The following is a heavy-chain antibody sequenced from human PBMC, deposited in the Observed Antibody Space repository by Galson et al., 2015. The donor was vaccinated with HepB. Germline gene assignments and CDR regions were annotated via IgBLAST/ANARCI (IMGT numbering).Heavy chain of an antibody. Sequence: SVKVSCKASGYTFTSYYMHWVRQAPGQGLEWMGIINPSGGSTSYAQKLQGRVTMTRDTSTSTVYMELSSLRSEDTAVYYCARVSRPIVGATQSYYYYGMDVWGQGTTVTVSS. CDR2: INPSGGST. D-gene: IGHD1-26*01. CDR1: GYTFTSYY. CDR3: ARVSRPIVGATQSYYYYGMDV. J-gene: IGHJ6*02. V-gene: IGHV1-46*04.